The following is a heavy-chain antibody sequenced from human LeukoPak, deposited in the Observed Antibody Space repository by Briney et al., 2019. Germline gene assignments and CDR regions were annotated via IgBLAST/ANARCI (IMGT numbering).Heavy chain of an antibody. J-gene: IGHJ5*02. V-gene: IGHV1-69*05. CDR1: GGTFSSYA. Sequence: GASVKVSCKASGGTFSSYAISWVRQAPGQGLEWMGGIIPIFGTANYAQKFQGRVTITTDESTSTAYMELSSLRSEDTAVYYCARDLRIAVAGHTNWFDPWGQGTLVTVSS. CDR2: IIPIFGTA. CDR3: ARDLRIAVAGHTNWFDP. D-gene: IGHD6-19*01.